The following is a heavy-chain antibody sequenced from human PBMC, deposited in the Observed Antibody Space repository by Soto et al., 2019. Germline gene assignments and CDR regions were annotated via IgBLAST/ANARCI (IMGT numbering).Heavy chain of an antibody. D-gene: IGHD3-22*01. Sequence: PSETLSLTCAVSGGSISSYYWSWIRQPPGKGLEWIGYIYYSGSTNYNPSLKSRVTISVDTSKNQFSLKLSSVTAADTAVYYCARGNYYDSSGYYRRPPHYGMDVWGQGTTVTVSS. CDR1: GGSISSYY. J-gene: IGHJ6*02. CDR3: ARGNYYDSSGYYRRPPHYGMDV. CDR2: IYYSGST. V-gene: IGHV4-59*01.